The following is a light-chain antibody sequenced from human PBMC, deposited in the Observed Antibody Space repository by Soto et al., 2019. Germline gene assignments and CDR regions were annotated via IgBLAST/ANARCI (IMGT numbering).Light chain of an antibody. CDR1: SSDVGGYNY. CDR3: SSYTSSSFYV. CDR2: DVS. Sequence: SALTQPASVSGSPGQSITISCTGTSSDVGGYNYVSWYQHHPGKAPKLMIYDVSNRPSGVSNRLSGSKSGDTASLTISGLQAEDEADYYCSSYTSSSFYVFGTGTKLTVL. J-gene: IGLJ1*01. V-gene: IGLV2-14*03.